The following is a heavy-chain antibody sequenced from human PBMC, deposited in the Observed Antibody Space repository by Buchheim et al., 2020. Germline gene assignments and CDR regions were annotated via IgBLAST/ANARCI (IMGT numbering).Heavy chain of an antibody. Sequence: QVQLVESGGGVVQPGRSLRLSCAASGFTFSSYGMHWVRQAPGKGLEWVAVISYDGSNKYYADSVKGRFTISRDNSKNTLYLQMNSLRAEDTAVYYCAKVLFPVVVPAASSYFDYWGQGTL. CDR3: AKVLFPVVVPAASSYFDY. CDR1: GFTFSSYG. J-gene: IGHJ4*02. V-gene: IGHV3-30*18. CDR2: ISYDGSNK. D-gene: IGHD2-2*01.